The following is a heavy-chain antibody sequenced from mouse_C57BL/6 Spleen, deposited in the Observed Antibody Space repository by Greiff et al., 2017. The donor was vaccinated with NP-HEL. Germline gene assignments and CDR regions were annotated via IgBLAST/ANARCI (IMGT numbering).Heavy chain of an antibody. D-gene: IGHD1-1*01. CDR1: GYTFTNYW. Sequence: VKLMESGAELVRPGTSVKMSCKASGYTFTNYWIGWAKQRPGHGLEWIGDIYPGGGYTNYNEKFKGKATLTADKSSSTAYMQFSSLTSEDSAIYYCARRRGGRSPFDYWGQGTTLTVSS. J-gene: IGHJ2*01. CDR3: ARRRGGRSPFDY. V-gene: IGHV1-63*01. CDR2: IYPGGGYT.